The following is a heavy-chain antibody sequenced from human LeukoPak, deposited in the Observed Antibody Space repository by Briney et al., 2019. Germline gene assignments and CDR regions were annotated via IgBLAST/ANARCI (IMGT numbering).Heavy chain of an antibody. J-gene: IGHJ4*02. Sequence: GQSLRLSCAASGFTFSSYGMHWVRQAPGKGLEWVAVISYDGSNKYYADSVKGRFTISRDNSKNTLYLQMNSLRAEDTAVYYCANVRDGYNFLLDYWGRGTLVTVSS. D-gene: IGHD5-24*01. V-gene: IGHV3-30*18. CDR2: ISYDGSNK. CDR3: ANVRDGYNFLLDY. CDR1: GFTFSSYG.